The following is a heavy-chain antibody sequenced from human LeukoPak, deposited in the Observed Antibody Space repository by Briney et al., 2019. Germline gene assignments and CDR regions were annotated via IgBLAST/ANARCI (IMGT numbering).Heavy chain of an antibody. V-gene: IGHV1-8*01. D-gene: IGHD3-3*01. CDR1: GYTFTIYD. CDR3: ARGRAIFGVAVYYFDY. CDR2: MNPNSGNT. Sequence: ASVKVSCKASGYTFTIYDINWVRQATGQGLEWMGWMNPNSGNTGYAQKFQGRVTMTRNTSISTAYMELSSLRSEDTAVYYCARGRAIFGVAVYYFDYWGQGTLVTVSS. J-gene: IGHJ4*02.